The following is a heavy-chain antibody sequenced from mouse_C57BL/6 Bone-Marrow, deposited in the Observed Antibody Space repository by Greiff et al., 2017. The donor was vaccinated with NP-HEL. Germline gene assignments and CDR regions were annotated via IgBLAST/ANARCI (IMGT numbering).Heavy chain of an antibody. CDR2: IDPSDSYT. Sequence: VQLQQSGAELVKPGASVKLSCKASGYTFTSYWMQWVKQRPGQGLEWIGEIDPSDSYTNYNQKFKGKATLTVDTSSSTAYMQLSSLTSEASAVYYCGSGYVAYWGQGTLVTVSA. J-gene: IGHJ3*01. V-gene: IGHV1-50*01. CDR3: GSGYVAY. CDR1: GYTFTSYW. D-gene: IGHD3-2*02.